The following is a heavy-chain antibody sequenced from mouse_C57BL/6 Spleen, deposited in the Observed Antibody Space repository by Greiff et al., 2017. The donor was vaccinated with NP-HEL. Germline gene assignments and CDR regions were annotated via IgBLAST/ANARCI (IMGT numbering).Heavy chain of an antibody. D-gene: IGHD2-4*01. CDR2: FHPYNDDT. J-gene: IGHJ3*01. Sequence: QVQLQQSGAELVKPGASVKMSCKASGYTFTTYAIEWMKQNHGKSLEWIGNFHPYNDDTKYTEKFKGKATLTVEKSSSTVYLEVSRLASDGSAVCCCARPWGYDYGGFGYWGQGTLVTVSS. V-gene: IGHV1-47*01. CDR1: GYTFTTYA. CDR3: ARPWGYDYGGFGY.